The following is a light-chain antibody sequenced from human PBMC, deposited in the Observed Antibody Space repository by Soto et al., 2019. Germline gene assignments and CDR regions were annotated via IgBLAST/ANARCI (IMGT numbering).Light chain of an antibody. V-gene: IGLV1-40*01. CDR2: ANT. CDR3: QSYDSSLTVGV. CDR1: SSNAGAGYD. J-gene: IGLJ3*02. Sequence: QSVLTQPPSVSGAPGQRVTISCTGSSSNAGAGYDVHWYQQLPGTVPKLLIYANTHRPSGVPDRFSGSKSGTSASLAITGLQAADEADYYCQSYDSSLTVGVFGGGTKVTVL.